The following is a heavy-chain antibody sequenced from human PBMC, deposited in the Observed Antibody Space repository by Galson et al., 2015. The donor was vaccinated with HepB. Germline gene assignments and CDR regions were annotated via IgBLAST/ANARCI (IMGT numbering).Heavy chain of an antibody. CDR2: IYHSGST. CDR3: ARDLAQLRYFDWLLRGGYNWFDP. V-gene: IGHV4-4*02. J-gene: IGHJ5*02. Sequence: VRQPPGKGLEWIGEIYHSGSTNYNPSLKSRVTISVDKSKNQFSLKLSSVTAADTAVYYCARDLAQLRYFDWLLRGGYNWFDPWGQGTLVTVSS. D-gene: IGHD3-9*01.